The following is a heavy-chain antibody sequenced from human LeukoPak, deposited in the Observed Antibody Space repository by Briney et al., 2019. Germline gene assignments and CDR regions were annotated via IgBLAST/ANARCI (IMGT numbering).Heavy chain of an antibody. CDR1: GGTFSSYA. J-gene: IGHJ4*02. D-gene: IGHD1-26*01. CDR2: IIPIFGTA. V-gene: IGHV1-69*05. Sequence: GSSVKVSCKASGGTFSSYAISWVRQAPGQGLEWMGVIIPIFGTANYAQKFQGRVTITTDESTSTAYMELSSLRSEDTAVYYCARSRGIRDYFDYWGQGTMVTVSS. CDR3: ARSRGIRDYFDY.